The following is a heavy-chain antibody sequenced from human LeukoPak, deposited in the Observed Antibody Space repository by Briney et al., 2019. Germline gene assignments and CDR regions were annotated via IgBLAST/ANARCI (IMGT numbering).Heavy chain of an antibody. J-gene: IGHJ4*02. Sequence: PGGSLRLSCAASGFTFSSYGMHWVRQAPGKGLEWVAFIRYDGSNKYYADSVKGRFTISRDNSKNTLYLQMNSLRAEDTAVYYCARSTYYDILTGYYSGYFDYWGQGTLVTVSS. V-gene: IGHV3-30*02. CDR2: IRYDGSNK. CDR3: ARSTYYDILTGYYSGYFDY. D-gene: IGHD3-9*01. CDR1: GFTFSSYG.